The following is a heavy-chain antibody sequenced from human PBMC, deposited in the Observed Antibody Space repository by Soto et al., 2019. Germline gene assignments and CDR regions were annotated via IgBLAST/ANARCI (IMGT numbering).Heavy chain of an antibody. V-gene: IGHV1-69*12. J-gene: IGHJ2*01. CDR3: ARLTTAGEIYWYFDL. CDR2: IDPIFGTT. Sequence: QVQLVQSGAEVKKPGSSVKVSCKASGGTFSSNAISWVRQAPGQGLEWMGGIDPIFGTTNYAQKFQGRVTTTAAASTSTAYMELSSLRSEDTAEYSCARLTTAGEIYWYFDLWGRGTLVIVS. CDR1: GGTFSSNA. D-gene: IGHD7-27*01.